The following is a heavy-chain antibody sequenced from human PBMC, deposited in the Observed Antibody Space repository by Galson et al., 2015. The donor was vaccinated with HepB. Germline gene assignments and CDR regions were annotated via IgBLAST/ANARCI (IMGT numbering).Heavy chain of an antibody. CDR2: INPSGGST. V-gene: IGHV1-46*03. CDR3: ARDPYSSSWGA. CDR1: GGTFSSYA. Sequence: SVKVSCKASGGTFSSYAISWVRQAPGQGLGWMGIINPSGGSTSYAQKFQGRVTMTRDTSTSTVYMELSSLRSEDTAVYYCARDPYSSSWGAWGQGTLVTVSS. J-gene: IGHJ5*02. D-gene: IGHD6-13*01.